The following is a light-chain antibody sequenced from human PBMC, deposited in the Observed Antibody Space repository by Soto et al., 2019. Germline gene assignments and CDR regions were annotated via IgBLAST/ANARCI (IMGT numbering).Light chain of an antibody. J-gene: IGKJ1*01. CDR1: QSVSSN. CDR3: QKYNDWTLT. V-gene: IGKV3-15*01. CDR2: GPL. Sequence: EIVRKPSPVTLSVSPGERVTVSCRASQSVSSNLAWYQQKTGHAPSPLIYGPLTRATGIPARFSGTGSGTEFTLTISSLQSEVFALYYCQKYNDWTLTFGQGPKV.